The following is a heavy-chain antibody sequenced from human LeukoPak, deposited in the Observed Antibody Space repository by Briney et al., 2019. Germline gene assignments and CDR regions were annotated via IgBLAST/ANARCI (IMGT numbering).Heavy chain of an antibody. D-gene: IGHD6-13*01. V-gene: IGHV1-46*01. CDR2: INPSGGST. CDR3: ARVYYSSPRAWFDY. CDR1: GYTFINYY. J-gene: IGHJ5*01. Sequence: VASVKVSCKASGYTFINYYMHWVRQAPGQGLEWMGIINPSGGSTTYAQKFQGRVTMTRDMSTSTVYMELSSLRSEDSAVYYCARVYYSSPRAWFDYWGQGTLVTVSS.